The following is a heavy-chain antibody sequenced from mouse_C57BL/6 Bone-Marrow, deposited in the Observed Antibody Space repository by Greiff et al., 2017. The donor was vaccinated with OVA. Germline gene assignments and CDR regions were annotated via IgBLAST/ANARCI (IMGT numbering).Heavy chain of an antibody. D-gene: IGHD2-4*01. CDR2: INPNNGGT. V-gene: IGHV1-18*01. CDR3: ARRDYDYDGGSMDY. J-gene: IGHJ4*01. CDR1: GYTFTDYN. Sequence: VQLQQSGPELVKPGASVKIPCKASGYTFTDYNMDWVKQSHGKSLEWIGDINPNNGGTIYNQKFKGKATLTVDKSSSTAYMELRSLTSEDTAVYYCARRDYDYDGGSMDYWGQGTSVTVSS.